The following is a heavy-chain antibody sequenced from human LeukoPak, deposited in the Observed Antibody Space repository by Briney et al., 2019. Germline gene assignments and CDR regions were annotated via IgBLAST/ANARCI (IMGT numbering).Heavy chain of an antibody. J-gene: IGHJ4*02. D-gene: IGHD1-1*01. CDR2: IYYSGST. CDR1: GGSISSSSYY. CDR3: ARAAERDYGDD. Sequence: SETLSLTCTVSGGSISSSSYYWGWIRQPPGKGLEWIGSIYYSGSTYYNPSLKSRVTISVDTSKNQFSLKLSSVTAADTAVYYCARAAERDYGDDWGQGTLVTVSS. V-gene: IGHV4-39*07.